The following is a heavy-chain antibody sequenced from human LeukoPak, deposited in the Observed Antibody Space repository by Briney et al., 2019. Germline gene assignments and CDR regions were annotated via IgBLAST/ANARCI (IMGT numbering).Heavy chain of an antibody. CDR1: GFIFSTYG. V-gene: IGHV3-30*18. CDR3: AKGRTGTRRDNFDY. CDR2: ISYDGSNK. Sequence: GRSLRLSCAASGFIFSTYGMHWVRQAPGKGLEWVAVISYDGSNKYYADSVKGRFTISRDNSKNTLYLQMNSLRAEDTAVYYCAKGRTGTRRDNFDYWGQGTLVTVSS. J-gene: IGHJ4*02. D-gene: IGHD1/OR15-1a*01.